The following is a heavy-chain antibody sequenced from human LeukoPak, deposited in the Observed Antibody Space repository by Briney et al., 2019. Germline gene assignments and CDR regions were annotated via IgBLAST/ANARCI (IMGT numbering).Heavy chain of an antibody. Sequence: SGRSLRLSCAASGFTFSSYGMHWVRQAPGKGLEWVAVISYDGSNKYYADSVKGRFTISRDNSKNTLYLQMNSLRAEDTAVYYCADYGDNGPWGQGTLVTVSS. CDR2: ISYDGSNK. J-gene: IGHJ5*02. CDR1: GFTFSSYG. D-gene: IGHD4-17*01. V-gene: IGHV3-30*03. CDR3: ADYGDNGP.